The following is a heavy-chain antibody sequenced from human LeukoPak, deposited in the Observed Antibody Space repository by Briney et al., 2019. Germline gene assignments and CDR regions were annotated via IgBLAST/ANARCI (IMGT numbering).Heavy chain of an antibody. D-gene: IGHD3-22*01. Sequence: ASVKVSCKASGYTFTSYYMHWVRQAPGQGLGWMGLINPSGGSTSYAQKFQGRVTMTRDMSTSTVYMELSSLRSEDTAVYYCAREAYQKFYYYDSSGIDYWGQGTLVTVSS. J-gene: IGHJ4*02. CDR3: AREAYQKFYYYDSSGIDY. CDR1: GYTFTSYY. V-gene: IGHV1-46*01. CDR2: INPSGGST.